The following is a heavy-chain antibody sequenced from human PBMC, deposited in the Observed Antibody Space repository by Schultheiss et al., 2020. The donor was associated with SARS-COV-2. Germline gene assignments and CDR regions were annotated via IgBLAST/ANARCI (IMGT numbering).Heavy chain of an antibody. J-gene: IGHJ6*02. CDR2: ISGSGGST. CDR3: ARSPMVRGVILYDYYYYGMDV. Sequence: GGSLRLSCAASGFTFSSYDMHWVRQATGKGLEWVSAISGSGGSTYYADSVKGRFTISRDNSKNTLYLQMNSLRAEDTAVYYCARSPMVRGVILYDYYYYGMDVWGQGTTVTVSS. CDR1: GFTFSSYD. V-gene: IGHV3-23*01. D-gene: IGHD3-10*01.